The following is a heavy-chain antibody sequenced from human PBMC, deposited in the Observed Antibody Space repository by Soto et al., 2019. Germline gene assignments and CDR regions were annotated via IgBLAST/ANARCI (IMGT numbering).Heavy chain of an antibody. V-gene: IGHV3-23*01. CDR3: AKNQWGNVFDI. Sequence: EVQLLESGGGLVQPGGSLRLSCAASGFAFRSYDMTWVRQAPGKGLEWVSTISKSGATPYYADSVRGRFTISRDNSKNTLHLQMNSLTAEDTALYYCAKNQWGNVFDIWGQGTMLTVSS. J-gene: IGHJ3*02. CDR2: ISKSGATP. CDR1: GFAFRSYD. D-gene: IGHD3-16*01.